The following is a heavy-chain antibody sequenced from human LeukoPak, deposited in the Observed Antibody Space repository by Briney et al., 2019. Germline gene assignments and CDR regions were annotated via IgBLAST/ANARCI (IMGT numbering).Heavy chain of an antibody. CDR2: ISAYNGNT. CDR3: GGDGYYYGSGSYYNWFDP. J-gene: IGHJ5*02. D-gene: IGHD3-10*01. V-gene: IGHV1-18*01. Sequence: WASVKVSCKASGYTFTSYGISWVRQVPGQGLEWMGWISAYNGNTNYAQKLQGRVTMTTDTSTSTAYMELRSLRSDDTAVYYGGGDGYYYGSGSYYNWFDPWGQGTLVTVSS. CDR1: GYTFTSYG.